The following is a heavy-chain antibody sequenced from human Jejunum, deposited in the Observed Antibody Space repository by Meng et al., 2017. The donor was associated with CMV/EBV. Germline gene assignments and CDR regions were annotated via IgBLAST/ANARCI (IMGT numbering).Heavy chain of an antibody. J-gene: IGHJ6*02. V-gene: IGHV3-49*04. CDR1: FGSYA. D-gene: IGHD6-19*01. Sequence: FGSYAMGWVRQAPGKGLEWVGFIRSKAYGGTTEYVTSVKSRFIISRNDSKSIAYLQMNSLKTEDTAVYYCTKVPYSSGWGYYGMDVWGQGTTVTVSS. CDR2: IRSKAYGGTT. CDR3: TKVPYSSGWGYYGMDV.